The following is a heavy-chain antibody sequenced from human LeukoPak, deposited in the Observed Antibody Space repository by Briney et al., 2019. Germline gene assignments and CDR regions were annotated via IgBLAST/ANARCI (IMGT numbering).Heavy chain of an antibody. CDR3: VGGRTARYCVH. CDR1: GTAISSYF. J-gene: IGHJ4*02. D-gene: IGHD3-16*01. CDR2: FYHNGGP. Sequence: SSETLSLTCSISGTAISSYFWIWIRQPPAKGLEWLGFFYHNGGPKYNPSLRSRVTISVDSSQRKVSLQVPSVTAADTAIFYCVGGRTARYCVHWGQGNLVAVST. V-gene: IGHV4-4*09.